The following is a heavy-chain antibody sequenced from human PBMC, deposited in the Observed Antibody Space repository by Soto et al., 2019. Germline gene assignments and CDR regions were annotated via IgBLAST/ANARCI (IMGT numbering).Heavy chain of an antibody. Sequence: QITLKESGPTLVKPTQTLTLTCTLSGFSLSSSGLGLGWIRQPPGKALEWLALIYWDDDKRYSTSLKSRLTINTDPSKKQVGLTMTTMDPVDTATYYCARHYGSGNTSLCYFDLWGRGTLVTVSS. J-gene: IGHJ2*01. D-gene: IGHD3-10*01. CDR2: IYWDDDK. V-gene: IGHV2-5*02. CDR1: GFSLSSSGLG. CDR3: ARHYGSGNTSLCYFDL.